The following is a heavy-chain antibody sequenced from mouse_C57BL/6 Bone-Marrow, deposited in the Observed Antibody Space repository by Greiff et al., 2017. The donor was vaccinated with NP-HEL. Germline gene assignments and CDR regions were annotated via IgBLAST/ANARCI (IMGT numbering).Heavy chain of an antibody. CDR3: ARRKSLYYFDY. Sequence: VQLKESGAELARPGASVKLSCKASGYTFTSYGISWVKQRTGQGLEWIGEIYPRSGNTYYNEKFKGKATLTADKSSSTAYMELRSLTSEDSAVYFCARRKSLYYFDYWGQGTTLTVSS. CDR1: GYTFTSYG. CDR2: IYPRSGNT. V-gene: IGHV1-81*01. J-gene: IGHJ2*01.